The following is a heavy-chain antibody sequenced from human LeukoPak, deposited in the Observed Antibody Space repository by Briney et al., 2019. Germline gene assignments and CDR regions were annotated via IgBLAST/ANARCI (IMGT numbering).Heavy chain of an antibody. V-gene: IGHV1-18*01. CDR2: VNNYNGNT. CDR1: GYIFASYA. CDR3: ARHSSQSHFDY. D-gene: IGHD3-22*01. Sequence: GASVTVSCKASGYIFASYAFSWVRQAPGQGLEWMGWVNNYNGNTHYARNLQGRVNMTTETSTNTAYMELRSLRSDDTAVYFCARHSSQSHFDYWGQGTLVTVSS. J-gene: IGHJ4*02.